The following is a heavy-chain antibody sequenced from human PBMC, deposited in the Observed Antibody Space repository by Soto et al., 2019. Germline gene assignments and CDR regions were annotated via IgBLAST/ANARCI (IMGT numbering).Heavy chain of an antibody. D-gene: IGHD3-10*01. Sequence: ASVKVSCKXSGYTFTSNAIHWVRQAPGQRLEWMGWINGGDADTQYSQNFQGRVTLTRDTSATTAYMELSSLRSEDTAVYYCARGFDGSADYWGQGTLVTVSS. CDR2: INGGDADT. CDR3: ARGFDGSADY. V-gene: IGHV1-3*01. CDR1: GYTFTSNA. J-gene: IGHJ4*02.